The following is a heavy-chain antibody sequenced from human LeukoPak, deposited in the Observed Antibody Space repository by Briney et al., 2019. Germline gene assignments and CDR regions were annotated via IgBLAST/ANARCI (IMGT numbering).Heavy chain of an antibody. V-gene: IGHV3-23*01. D-gene: IGHD6-13*01. CDR2: ISGNGGST. CDR3: AKDLGCSSSWYYFDY. CDR1: GITFSGYA. Sequence: GGSLRLSCVASGITFSGYAMSWVRQAPGKGLEWVSGISGNGGSTYYADSVKGRSTISRDNSKNTLYLQMNSLRAEDTAVYYCAKDLGCSSSWYYFDYWGQGTLVTVSS. J-gene: IGHJ4*02.